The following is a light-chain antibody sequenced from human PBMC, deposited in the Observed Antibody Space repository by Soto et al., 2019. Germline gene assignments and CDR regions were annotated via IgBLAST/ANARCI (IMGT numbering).Light chain of an antibody. CDR2: STS. CDR3: LLYYGDSHLWV. J-gene: IGLJ3*02. Sequence: QTVVTQEPSLTVSPGGTVTLTCASSTGAVTSGYYPNWFQQKPGQAPGTLIYSTSNKHSWTPARFSGSLLGGKAALTLSGVQPEDEAEYYCLLYYGDSHLWVFGGGTKLTVL. V-gene: IGLV7-43*01. CDR1: TGAVTSGYY.